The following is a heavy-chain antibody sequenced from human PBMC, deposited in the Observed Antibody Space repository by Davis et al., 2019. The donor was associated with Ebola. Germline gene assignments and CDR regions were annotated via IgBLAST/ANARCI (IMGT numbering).Heavy chain of an antibody. CDR1: GFTFSSYA. CDR2: ISSSSSYI. Sequence: GESLKISCAASGFTFSSYAMSWVRQAPGKGLEWVSSISSSSSYIYYADSVKGRFTISRDNAKNSLYLQMNSLRAEDTAVYYCAREGLGYCSSTSCYAAGYFDYWGQGTLVTVSS. J-gene: IGHJ4*02. V-gene: IGHV3-21*01. CDR3: AREGLGYCSSTSCYAAGYFDY. D-gene: IGHD2-2*01.